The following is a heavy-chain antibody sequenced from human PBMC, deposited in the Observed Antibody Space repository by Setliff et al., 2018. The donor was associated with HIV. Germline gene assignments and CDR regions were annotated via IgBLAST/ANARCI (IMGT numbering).Heavy chain of an antibody. CDR1: GYNFGVYW. CDR2: INSDGSGT. V-gene: IGHV3-74*01. CDR3: AKVSSPYTTSSFVLDY. D-gene: IGHD6-6*01. J-gene: IGHJ4*02. Sequence: GGSLRLSCAASGYNFGVYWMHWVRQVPGKGLVWVSHINSDGSGTKYADSVKGRFTMSRDNSKNTVYLQMNSLRLEDTAVYYCAKVSSPYTTSSFVLDYWGQGTLVTVSS.